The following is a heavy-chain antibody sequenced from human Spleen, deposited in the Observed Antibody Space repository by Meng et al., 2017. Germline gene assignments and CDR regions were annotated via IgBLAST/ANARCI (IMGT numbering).Heavy chain of an antibody. CDR2: TYYSGDT. D-gene: IGHD1-14*01. CDR1: GCSIISSSFY. CDR3: ARDKTSPGYFDL. J-gene: IGHJ2*01. V-gene: IGHV4-39*07. Sequence: LRLPESRPILVKPSVTLSLPCTVSGCSIISSSFYGAWIPQPPGKGLEWIGSTYYSGDTDDNPSLKSRVTISVDTSKNQFSLKVRSVTAADTAVYYCARDKTSPGYFDLWGRGTLVTVSS.